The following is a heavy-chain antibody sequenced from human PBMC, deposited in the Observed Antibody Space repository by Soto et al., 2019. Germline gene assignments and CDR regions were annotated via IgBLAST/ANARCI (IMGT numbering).Heavy chain of an antibody. CDR3: ARIPYDNSGTIFDY. CDR1: GITVSSYY. Sequence: EVQLVESGGGLIQPGGSLRLSCAVSGITVSSYYMSWVRQAAGTGLEWVSVIYAGTITYYADSVKGRFTIYRDNSKNTLNLEMISLRVEDTAVYYCARIPYDNSGTIFDYWGQGTLVTVSS. V-gene: IGHV3-53*01. D-gene: IGHD3-22*01. J-gene: IGHJ4*02. CDR2: IYAGTIT.